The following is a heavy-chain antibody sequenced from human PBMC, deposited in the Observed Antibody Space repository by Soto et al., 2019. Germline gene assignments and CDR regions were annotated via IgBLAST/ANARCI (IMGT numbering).Heavy chain of an antibody. V-gene: IGHV1-69*01. CDR2: IIPIFGTA. J-gene: IGHJ3*02. Sequence: VQLVQSGAEVKKPGSSVKVSCKASGGTFSSYAISWVRQAPGQGLEWMGGIIPIFGTANYAQKFQGRVTITADESTSPSDMELSSLRSEYTAVYYCAIDSPEMATNGHCDFDIWGQGTMFTVSS. CDR1: GGTFSSYA. CDR3: AIDSPEMATNGHCDFDI. D-gene: IGHD5-12*01.